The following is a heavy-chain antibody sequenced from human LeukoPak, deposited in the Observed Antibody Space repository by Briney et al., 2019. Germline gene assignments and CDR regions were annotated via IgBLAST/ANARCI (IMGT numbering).Heavy chain of an antibody. D-gene: IGHD5-18*01. Sequence: GESLKISCKGSGYIFGNYWIGWVRQMPGKGLEWMAIIYPHDSDIRYSPSFQGQVTISADKSISTAYLQWSSLKASDTAMYYCARHRGPGRSYGQSPSDYWGQGTLVTVSS. CDR3: ARHRGPGRSYGQSPSDY. CDR2: IYPHDSDI. J-gene: IGHJ4*02. V-gene: IGHV5-51*01. CDR1: GYIFGNYW.